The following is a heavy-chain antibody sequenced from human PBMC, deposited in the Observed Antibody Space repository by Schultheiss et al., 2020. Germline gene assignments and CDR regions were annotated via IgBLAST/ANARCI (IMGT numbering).Heavy chain of an antibody. CDR3: AKTGGGGGYDYYYGMDV. CDR1: GFTFSSYA. CDR2: ISGSGGST. D-gene: IGHD5-12*01. J-gene: IGHJ6*02. Sequence: GGSLRLSCAASGFTFSSYAMSWVRQAPGKGLEWVSAISGSGGSTYYADSVKGRFTISRDNAKNSLYLQMNSLRAEDTALYYCAKTGGGGGYDYYYGMDVWGQGTTVTGSS. V-gene: IGHV3-23*01.